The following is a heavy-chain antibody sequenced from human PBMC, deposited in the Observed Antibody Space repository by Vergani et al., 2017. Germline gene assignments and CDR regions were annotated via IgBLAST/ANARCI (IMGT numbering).Heavy chain of an antibody. Sequence: QVQLVQSGAEVKKPGSSVKVSCKASGGTFSSYAISWVRQAPGQGLEWKGGIIPIFGTANYAQKFQGRVTITADESTSTAYMELSSLRSEDTAVYYCAGGGLGYSSSTSCPPEYYYYYYMDVWGKGTTVTVSS. CDR1: GGTFSSYA. V-gene: IGHV1-69*01. CDR3: AGGGLGYSSSTSCPPEYYYYYYMDV. CDR2: IIPIFGTA. J-gene: IGHJ6*03. D-gene: IGHD2-2*01.